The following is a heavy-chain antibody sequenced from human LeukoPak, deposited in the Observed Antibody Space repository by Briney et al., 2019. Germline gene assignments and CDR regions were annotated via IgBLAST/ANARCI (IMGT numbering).Heavy chain of an antibody. CDR2: ISYDGSNK. CDR3: AKRGTYPMYYFDY. Sequence: GGSLRLSCAASGFTFSSYGMHWVRQAPGKGLEWVAVISYDGSNKYYADSVKGRFTISRDNSKNTLSLQMNSLRAEDTAVYYCAKRGTYPMYYFDYWGQGTLVSVSS. J-gene: IGHJ4*02. CDR1: GFTFSSYG. V-gene: IGHV3-30*18. D-gene: IGHD3-16*02.